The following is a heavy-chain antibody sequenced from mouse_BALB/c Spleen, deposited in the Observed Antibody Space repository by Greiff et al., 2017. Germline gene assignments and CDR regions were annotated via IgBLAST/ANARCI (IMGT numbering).Heavy chain of an antibody. Sequence: EVKLVESGGGLVQPGGSLKLSCAASGFTFSSYTMSWVRQTPEKRLEWVAYISNGGGSTYYPDTVKGRFTISRDNAKNTLYLQMSSLKSEDTAMYYCARQFITTATRYFDVWGAGTTVTVSS. CDR3: ARQFITTATRYFDV. V-gene: IGHV5-12-2*01. CDR1: GFTFSSYT. CDR2: ISNGGGST. D-gene: IGHD1-2*01. J-gene: IGHJ1*01.